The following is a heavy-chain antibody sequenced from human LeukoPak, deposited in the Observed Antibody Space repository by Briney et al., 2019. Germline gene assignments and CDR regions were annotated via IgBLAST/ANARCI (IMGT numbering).Heavy chain of an antibody. CDR1: GGSISSGGYY. CDR3: AGGGNPTLFDY. D-gene: IGHD3-16*01. V-gene: IGHV4-31*03. J-gene: IGHJ4*02. CDR2: IYYSGST. Sequence: SETLSLTCTVSGGSISSGGYYWSWIRQHPGKGLEWIGYIYYSGSTYYNPSLKSRVTISVDTSKNQFSLKLSSVTAADTAVYYCAGGGNPTLFDYWGQGSLVTVSS.